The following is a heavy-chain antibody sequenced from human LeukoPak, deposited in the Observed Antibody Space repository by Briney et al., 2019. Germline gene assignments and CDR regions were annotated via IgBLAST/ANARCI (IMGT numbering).Heavy chain of an antibody. CDR1: GFTFSSYG. CDR2: IRYDGSNK. CDR3: AKDVSYYYYFDY. Sequence: GGSLRLSCAASGFTFSSYGMHWVRQAPGKGLEWVAFIRYDGSNKYYADSVKGRFTISRDNSKNTLYLQMNSLRAEDTAVYYCAKDVSYYYYFDYWGQGTLVTVSS. D-gene: IGHD1-26*01. J-gene: IGHJ4*02. V-gene: IGHV3-30*02.